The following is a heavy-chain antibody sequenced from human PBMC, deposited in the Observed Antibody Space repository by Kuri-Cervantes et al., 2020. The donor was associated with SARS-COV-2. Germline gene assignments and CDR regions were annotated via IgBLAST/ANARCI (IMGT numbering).Heavy chain of an antibody. CDR2: IGSSISTI. V-gene: IGHV3-48*01. CDR1: GFTFSDYS. Sequence: GESLKISCAASGFTFSDYSMNWVRQAPGKGLEWVSYIGSSISTIYYADSVKGRFTISRDNAKNSLYLQMNSLRAEDTAVYYCANLVDTAMAYFDYWGQGTLVTVSS. D-gene: IGHD5-18*01. J-gene: IGHJ4*02. CDR3: ANLVDTAMAYFDY.